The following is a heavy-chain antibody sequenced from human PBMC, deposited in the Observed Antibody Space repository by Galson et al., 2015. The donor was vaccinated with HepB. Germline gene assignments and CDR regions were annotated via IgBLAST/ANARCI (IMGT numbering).Heavy chain of an antibody. Sequence: SLRLSCAASGFTFSNYGMHWVRQAPGKGLEWVAVIWFDGSNKYYADSVKGRFTISRDNSKNTLYLQMNSLRAEDTAVYYCARDKHSSSSFDYWGQGTLVTVSS. D-gene: IGHD6-13*01. J-gene: IGHJ4*02. CDR1: GFTFSNYG. V-gene: IGHV3-33*01. CDR2: IWFDGSNK. CDR3: ARDKHSSSSFDY.